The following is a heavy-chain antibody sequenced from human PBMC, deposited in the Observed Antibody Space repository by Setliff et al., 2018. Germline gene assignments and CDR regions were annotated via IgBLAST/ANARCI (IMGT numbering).Heavy chain of an antibody. D-gene: IGHD3-10*01. CDR1: GFTFSDYY. J-gene: IGHJ4*02. Sequence: GSLRLSCAASGFTFSDYYMNWVRQAPGKGLEWVSYISSSGTTTYYADSVKGRFTISRDNAENSLYLQMHSLRAEDTAVYYCARDPTYGSYWGQGTLVTVSS. CDR3: ARDPTYGSY. V-gene: IGHV3-11*04. CDR2: ISSSGTTT.